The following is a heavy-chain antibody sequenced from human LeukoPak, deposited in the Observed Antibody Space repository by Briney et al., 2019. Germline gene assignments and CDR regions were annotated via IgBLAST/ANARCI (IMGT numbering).Heavy chain of an antibody. J-gene: IGHJ6*02. Sequence: SETLSLTCTVSGGSVSSGSYYWSWIRQPPGKGLEWIGYIYYSGSTNYNPSLKSRVTISVDTSKNQFSLKLSSVTAADTAVYYCARDSSYYYYGMDVWGQGTTATVSS. CDR2: IYYSGST. CDR1: GGSVSSGSYY. V-gene: IGHV4-61*01. CDR3: ARDSSYYYYGMDV.